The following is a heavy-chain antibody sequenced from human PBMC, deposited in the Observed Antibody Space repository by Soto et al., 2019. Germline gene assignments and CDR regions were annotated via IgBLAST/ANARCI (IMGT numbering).Heavy chain of an antibody. CDR3: ARRGPYYDSSGISRRPEDAFDI. J-gene: IGHJ3*02. D-gene: IGHD3-22*01. Sequence: ASVKVSCKASGGTFSSYTISWVRQAPGQGLEWMGRIIPILGIANYAQKFQGRVTITADKSTSTAYMELSSLRSEDTAVYYCARRGPYYDSSGISRRPEDAFDIWGQGTMVTVSS. V-gene: IGHV1-69*02. CDR2: IIPILGIA. CDR1: GGTFSSYT.